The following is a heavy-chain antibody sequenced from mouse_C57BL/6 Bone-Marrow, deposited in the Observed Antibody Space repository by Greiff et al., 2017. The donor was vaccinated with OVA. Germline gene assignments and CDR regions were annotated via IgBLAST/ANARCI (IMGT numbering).Heavy chain of an antibody. D-gene: IGHD1-1*01. J-gene: IGHJ2*01. CDR3: ARGSSSPPYFDY. V-gene: IGHV5-4*03. CDR2: ISDGGSYT. Sequence: DVKLVESGGGLVKPGGSLKLSCAASGFTFSSYAMSWVRQTPEKRLEWVATISDGGSYTYYPDNVKGRFTISRDNAKNNLYLQMSHLKSEDTAMYYCARGSSSPPYFDYWGQGTTLTVSS. CDR1: GFTFSSYA.